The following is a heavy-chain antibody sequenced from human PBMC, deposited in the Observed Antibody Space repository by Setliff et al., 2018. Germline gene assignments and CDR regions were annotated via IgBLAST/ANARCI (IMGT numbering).Heavy chain of an antibody. Sequence: KTSETLSLTCTVSGASISDYYWTWIRQPAGKELEWIGRVSASGSTTYNPSLKSRVTMSVDTSRNQISLNLTSVTAADTAMYYCARERTIFGILVISGWFDPWGQGTVVTAPQ. CDR3: ARERTIFGILVISGWFDP. CDR1: GASISDYY. CDR2: VSASGST. V-gene: IGHV4-4*07. D-gene: IGHD3-3*01. J-gene: IGHJ5*02.